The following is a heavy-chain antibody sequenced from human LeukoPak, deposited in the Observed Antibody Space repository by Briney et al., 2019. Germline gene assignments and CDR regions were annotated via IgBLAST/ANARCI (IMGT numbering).Heavy chain of an antibody. CDR1: GYSFTSYW. Sequence: GESLKVSCQGSGYSFTSYWISWVRQMPGKGLEWMGRIDPSDSYTNYSPSFQGHVTISADKSVSTAYLQWSSLKASDTAMYYCARKSGYCSSTSCSGFDPWGQGTLVTVSS. CDR3: ARKSGYCSSTSCSGFDP. J-gene: IGHJ5*02. D-gene: IGHD2-2*01. V-gene: IGHV5-10-1*01. CDR2: IDPSDSYT.